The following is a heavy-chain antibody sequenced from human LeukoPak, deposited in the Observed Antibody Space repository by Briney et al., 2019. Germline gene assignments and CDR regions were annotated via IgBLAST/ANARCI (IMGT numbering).Heavy chain of an antibody. D-gene: IGHD1-26*01. CDR3: ARLNIPLGWSGSYSSRYYYYYMDV. J-gene: IGHJ6*03. Sequence: SETLSLTCTVSGVSISSYYWSWIRQPAGKGLEWVGRIYTSGSTNYNPSLKSRVTMSVDTSKNQFSLKLSSVTAADTAVYYCARLNIPLGWSGSYSSRYYYYYMDVWGKGTTVTVSS. CDR2: IYTSGST. V-gene: IGHV4-4*07. CDR1: GVSISSYY.